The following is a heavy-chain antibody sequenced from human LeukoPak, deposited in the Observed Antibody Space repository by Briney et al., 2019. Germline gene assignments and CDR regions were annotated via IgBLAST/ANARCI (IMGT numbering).Heavy chain of an antibody. CDR3: ARDAFSGGLDY. CDR2: IYTTGST. D-gene: IGHD3-16*01. Sequence: SETLSLTCTVSGGSISSYYWSWIRQPPGKGLEWIGRIYTTGSTNYNPSLKSRVTMSVDTSKNQFSLKLSSVTAADTAVSYCARDAFSGGLDYWGQGTLVTVSS. V-gene: IGHV4-4*07. CDR1: GGSISSYY. J-gene: IGHJ4*02.